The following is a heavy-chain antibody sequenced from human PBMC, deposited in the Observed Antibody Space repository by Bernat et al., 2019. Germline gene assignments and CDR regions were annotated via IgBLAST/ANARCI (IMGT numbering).Heavy chain of an antibody. Sequence: EVQLVESGGGLVQPGGSLRLSCAGSGFTFSSYWMTWVRQAPGKGLEWVSAISGSGGSTYYADSVKGRFTIPRDNSKNTLYLQMNSLRAEDTAVYYCAKEMNYDILTGYRVFDYWGQGTLVTVSS. CDR1: GFTFSSYW. J-gene: IGHJ4*02. D-gene: IGHD3-9*01. CDR3: AKEMNYDILTGYRVFDY. CDR2: ISGSGGST. V-gene: IGHV3-23*04.